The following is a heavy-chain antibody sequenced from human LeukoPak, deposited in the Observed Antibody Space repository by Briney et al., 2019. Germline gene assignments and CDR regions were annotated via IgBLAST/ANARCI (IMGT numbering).Heavy chain of an antibody. D-gene: IGHD2-2*03. Sequence: PGRSLRLSCAASGFTFSSYAMHWVRQAPGKGLEWVAVISYDGSNKYYADSVKGRFTISRDNSKNTLYLQMNSLRAEDTAVYYCARNPDGYCSSTSCNDAFDIWGLGTMVTVSS. CDR3: ARNPDGYCSSTSCNDAFDI. J-gene: IGHJ3*02. CDR2: ISYDGSNK. CDR1: GFTFSSYA. V-gene: IGHV3-30*04.